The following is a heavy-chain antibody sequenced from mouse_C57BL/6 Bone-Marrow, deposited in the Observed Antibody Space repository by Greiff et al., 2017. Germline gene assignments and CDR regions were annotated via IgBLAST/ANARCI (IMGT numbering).Heavy chain of an antibody. Sequence: QVQLQQSGAELARPGASVKLSCKASGYTFTSYGISWVKQRTGQGLEWIGEIYPRSGNTYYNEKFKGKATLTADKSSSTAYMELRSLTSEDSAVYFCASIYYGNYNYAMDYWGQGTSVTVSS. CDR3: ASIYYGNYNYAMDY. CDR2: IYPRSGNT. J-gene: IGHJ4*01. CDR1: GYTFTSYG. V-gene: IGHV1-81*01. D-gene: IGHD2-1*01.